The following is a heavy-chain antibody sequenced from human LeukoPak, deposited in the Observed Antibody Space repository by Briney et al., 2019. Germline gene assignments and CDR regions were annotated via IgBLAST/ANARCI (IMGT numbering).Heavy chain of an antibody. D-gene: IGHD2-15*01. CDR1: GGSISSSNW. CDR2: IYHSGST. Sequence: SETLSLTCAASGGSISSSNWWSWVRQPPGKGLEWIGEIYHSGSTNYNPSLKSRVTISVDTSKNQFSLKLSSVTAADTAVYYCARERSCSGGSCYSFALFDYWGQGTLVTVSS. J-gene: IGHJ4*02. CDR3: ARERSCSGGSCYSFALFDY. V-gene: IGHV4-4*02.